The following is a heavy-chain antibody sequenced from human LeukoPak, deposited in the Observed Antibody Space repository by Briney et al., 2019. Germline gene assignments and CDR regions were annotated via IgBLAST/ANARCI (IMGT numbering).Heavy chain of an antibody. J-gene: IGHJ4*02. V-gene: IGHV3-30*04. D-gene: IGHD6-19*01. CDR2: IAYDGSDK. CDR1: GFTFSSFA. Sequence: PGGSLRLSCAASGFTFSSFAMHWVRQAPGKGLEWVAVIAYDGSDKYYADSVRGRFTISRDNSKNTVYLQMNNLKTEDTAVYYCAKDNGGGWYTAIDYWGQGTLVTVSS. CDR3: AKDNGGGWYTAIDY.